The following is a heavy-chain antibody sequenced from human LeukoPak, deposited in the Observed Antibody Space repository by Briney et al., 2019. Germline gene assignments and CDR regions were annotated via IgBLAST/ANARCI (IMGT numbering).Heavy chain of an antibody. CDR2: IYTSGTT. CDR1: GGSISGYY. CDR3: AREGSSAYAWFDP. Sequence: SETLSLTCTVSGGSISGYYWSWIRQPAGKGLEWIGHIYTSGTTNYNPSLKSRVTMSIDTSRNQFSLKLSSVTAADTAVYYCAREGSSAYAWFDPWGQGTLVTVSS. D-gene: IGHD3-22*01. V-gene: IGHV4-4*07. J-gene: IGHJ5*02.